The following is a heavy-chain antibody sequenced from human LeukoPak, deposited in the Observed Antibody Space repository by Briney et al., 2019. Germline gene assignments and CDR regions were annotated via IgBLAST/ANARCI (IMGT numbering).Heavy chain of an antibody. J-gene: IGHJ3*02. CDR3: AREYYYGSGSGRAAFDI. Sequence: SETLFLTCSVSGDSIRSGTYYWSWIRQPAGKGLEWIGRIYTTGSTNYNPSLKSRVTISVDTSKNQFSLNLSSVTAADTAVYYCAREYYYGSGSGRAAFDIWGQGTMVTVSS. CDR2: IYTTGST. V-gene: IGHV4-61*02. D-gene: IGHD3-10*01. CDR1: GDSIRSGTYY.